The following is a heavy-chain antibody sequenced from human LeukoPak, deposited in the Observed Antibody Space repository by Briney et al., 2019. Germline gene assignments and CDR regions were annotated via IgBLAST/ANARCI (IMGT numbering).Heavy chain of an antibody. J-gene: IGHJ4*02. CDR1: GGSISSYY. Sequence: KASETLSLTCTVSGGSISSYYWNWIRQPAGKGLEWIGYIYYSGSTNYNPSLKSRVTISVDTSKNQLSLKLSSVTAADTAVYYCARGGLTVFDYWGQGTLVTVSS. CDR2: IYYSGST. D-gene: IGHD3-10*01. CDR3: ARGGLTVFDY. V-gene: IGHV4-59*01.